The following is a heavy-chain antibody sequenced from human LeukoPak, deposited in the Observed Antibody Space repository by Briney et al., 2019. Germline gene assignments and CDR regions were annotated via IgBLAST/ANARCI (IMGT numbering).Heavy chain of an antibody. J-gene: IGHJ3*02. D-gene: IGHD3-10*01. V-gene: IGHV1-69*06. CDR1: GGTFSSYA. CDR3: ARGSLVRGVIGAFDI. CDR2: IIPIFGTA. Sequence: ASVKVSCKASGGTFSSYAISWVRQAPGQGLEWMGGIIPIFGTANYAQKFQGRVTITADKSTSTAYMELSSLRSEDTAVYYCARGSLVRGVIGAFDIWGQGTMVTVSS.